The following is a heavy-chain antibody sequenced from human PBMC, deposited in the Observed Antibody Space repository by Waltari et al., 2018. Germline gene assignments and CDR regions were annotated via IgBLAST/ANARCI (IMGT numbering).Heavy chain of an antibody. CDR1: GYSFTSYW. J-gene: IGHJ6*02. CDR2: IYPGHSDT. V-gene: IGHV5-51*01. D-gene: IGHD3-3*01. CDR3: ARSPYYDFWSGSHGGYYYYGMDV. Sequence: EVQLVQSGAEVKKPGESLKISCKGSGYSFTSYWIGWVRQMPGKGLEWMGIIYPGHSDTSYSPSFQGQVTISADKSVSTAYLQWSSLKASDTAMYYCARSPYYDFWSGSHGGYYYYGMDVWGQGTTVTVSS.